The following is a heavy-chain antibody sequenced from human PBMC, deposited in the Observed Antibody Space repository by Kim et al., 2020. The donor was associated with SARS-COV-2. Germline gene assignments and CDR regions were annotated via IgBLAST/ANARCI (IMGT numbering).Heavy chain of an antibody. CDR1: GDSVSSNSAA. V-gene: IGHV6-1*01. Sequence: SETLSLTCALSGDSVSSNSAAWNWLRQSPSRGLEWLGRTYYRSKWYNDYALSVKSRITINPDTSKNQFYLQLNSVTPEDSAVYYCAGTYSGWADYWGQGTLVTVSS. CDR3: AGTYSGWADY. CDR2: TYYRSKWYN. J-gene: IGHJ4*02. D-gene: IGHD6-19*01.